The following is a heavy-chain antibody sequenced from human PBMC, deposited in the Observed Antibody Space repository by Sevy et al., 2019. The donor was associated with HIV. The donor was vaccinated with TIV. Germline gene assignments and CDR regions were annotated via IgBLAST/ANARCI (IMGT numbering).Heavy chain of an antibody. CDR3: ARGSYYYDSSGYRNEYFQH. Sequence: GGSLRLSCAASGFTVSRDYMSWVRQAPGKGLEWVSIIYSGVNIYYADSGKGRFTISRDNSKNTLYLQMDSLRAEDTAVYYCARGSYYYDSSGYRNEYFQHWGQGILVTVSS. D-gene: IGHD3-22*01. CDR1: GFTVSRDY. V-gene: IGHV3-53*01. CDR2: IYSGVNI. J-gene: IGHJ1*01.